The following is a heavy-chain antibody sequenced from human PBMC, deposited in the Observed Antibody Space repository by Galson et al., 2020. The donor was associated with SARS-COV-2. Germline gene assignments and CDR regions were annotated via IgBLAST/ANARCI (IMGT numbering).Heavy chain of an antibody. Sequence: GESLKISCAASGFTFRSYAMHWVRQAPGKGLEWVAVISYDGSNQYYADSVKGRFTISRDNSKNTLYLQMNSLRAEDTAVYYCAREIGYYYDSSGYYYWGQGTLVTVSS. J-gene: IGHJ4*02. CDR3: AREIGYYYDSSGYYY. CDR2: ISYDGSNQ. D-gene: IGHD3-22*01. CDR1: GFTFRSYA. V-gene: IGHV3-30*01.